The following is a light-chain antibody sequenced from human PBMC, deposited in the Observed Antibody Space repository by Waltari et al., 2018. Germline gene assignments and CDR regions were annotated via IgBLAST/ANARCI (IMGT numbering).Light chain of an antibody. Sequence: EIMMTQSPATLSVSPGDRATLSCRASQNIYTNLAWYQQKPGQTPRHLIYGASTRPTGIPARCSGSGSGTEFTLTINSLQSEDFAVYYCQQYNSWLTWTFGQGTKVEIK. CDR2: GAS. V-gene: IGKV3-15*01. CDR1: QNIYTN. J-gene: IGKJ1*01. CDR3: QQYNSWLTWT.